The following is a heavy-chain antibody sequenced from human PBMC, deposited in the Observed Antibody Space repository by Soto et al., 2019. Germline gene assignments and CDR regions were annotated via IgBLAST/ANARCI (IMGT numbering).Heavy chain of an antibody. CDR1: GGSVSSYY. V-gene: IGHV4-59*02. J-gene: IGHJ4*02. CDR3: ARVGAKSPDY. Sequence: QVQLQESGPGLVKPSETLSLTCTVSGGSVSSYYWSWIRQPPGKGLEWIGYFYYGGNSNYNPSLKSRVTISVDTSKNQFSLRLSSVTAADTAVYYCARVGAKSPDYWGQGTMVTVSS. D-gene: IGHD1-26*01. CDR2: FYYGGNS.